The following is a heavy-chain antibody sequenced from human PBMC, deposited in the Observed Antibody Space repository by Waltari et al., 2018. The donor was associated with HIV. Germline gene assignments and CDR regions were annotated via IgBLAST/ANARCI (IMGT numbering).Heavy chain of an antibody. D-gene: IGHD3-22*01. CDR1: GGSIRSHY. CDR3: ARIRGIVELDF. CDR2: THYSGSP. V-gene: IGHV4-59*11. J-gene: IGHJ4*02. Sequence: QVQLQESGPGLVKPSETVSLTCTVSGGSIRSHYWTWIRQPPGKGLEWIGYTHYSGSPKYNPPLRGRVTISVDTSKNFFSLRRTSVTAADTAVYYCARIRGIVELDFWGQGTLVTVSS.